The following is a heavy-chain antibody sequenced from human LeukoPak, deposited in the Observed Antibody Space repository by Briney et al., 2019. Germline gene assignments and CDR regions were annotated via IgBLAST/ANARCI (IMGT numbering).Heavy chain of an antibody. CDR3: ARDTTTTGFSWELDY. J-gene: IGHJ4*02. CDR1: GFTVSSNY. V-gene: IGHV3-53*01. Sequence: RGSLRLSCAASGFTVSSNYMSWVRQAPGKGLEWVSVIYSGGSTYYADSVKGRFTISRDNSKNTLYLQMNSLRAEDTAVYYCARDTTTTGFSWELDYWGQGTLVTVSS. CDR2: IYSGGST. D-gene: IGHD1-1*01.